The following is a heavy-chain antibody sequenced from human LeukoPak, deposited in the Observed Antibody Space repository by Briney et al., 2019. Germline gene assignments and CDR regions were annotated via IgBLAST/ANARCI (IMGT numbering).Heavy chain of an antibody. Sequence: GGSLRLSCAASGFTFSSYAMSWVRQAPGKGLEWVSGISGSGGSTYYADSVKARFTISRDNSKNTLYLQMNSLRAEDTALYYCAKGGRYWYFDLWGRGTLVTVSS. CDR2: ISGSGGST. CDR3: AKGGRYWYFDL. V-gene: IGHV3-23*01. J-gene: IGHJ2*01. CDR1: GFTFSSYA.